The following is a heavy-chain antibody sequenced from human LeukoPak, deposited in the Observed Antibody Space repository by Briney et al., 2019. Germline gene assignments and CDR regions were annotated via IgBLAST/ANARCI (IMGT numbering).Heavy chain of an antibody. Sequence: GGSLRLSCAASGFTFSSYAMSWVCQAPGKGREWVSAISGSGGRTYYEDSVKGRCTISRDNSKNTLYLQMNSLRAEDTAVYYCASRAEVPAAIADYWGQGTLVTVSS. CDR1: GFTFSSYA. D-gene: IGHD2-2*01. CDR3: ASRAEVPAAIADY. V-gene: IGHV3-23*01. J-gene: IGHJ4*02. CDR2: ISGSGGRT.